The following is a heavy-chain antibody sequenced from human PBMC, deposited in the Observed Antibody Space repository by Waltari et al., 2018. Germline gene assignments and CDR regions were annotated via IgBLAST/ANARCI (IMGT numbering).Heavy chain of an antibody. Sequence: EVRLVESGGGLVQPGEFLRLSCVASGFSVSTNYMSWVRQAPGKGLEWVSVIYTSGDVYYADSVKGRFTISRDIFKNTLYLQMNSLRNEDTAVYYCARTPYTSGWPGNFDYWGQGTLVTVSS. V-gene: IGHV3-53*04. CDR3: ARTPYTSGWPGNFDY. J-gene: IGHJ4*02. CDR2: IYTSGDV. D-gene: IGHD6-25*01. CDR1: GFSVSTNY.